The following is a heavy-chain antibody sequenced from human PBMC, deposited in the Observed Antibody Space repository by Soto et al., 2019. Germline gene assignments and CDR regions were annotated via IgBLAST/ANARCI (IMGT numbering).Heavy chain of an antibody. V-gene: IGHV1-3*01. D-gene: IGHD4-4*01. Sequence: ASVKVSCKASGYTFSNCAMHWVRQAPGQGLEWMGWINAGNGDTKYSQKFQDRVTITRDTSASTAYMELSSLRFEDTAVYYCARDISHDYSTLGWLDPWGQGTMVTVSS. CDR3: ARDISHDYSTLGWLDP. CDR2: INAGNGDT. J-gene: IGHJ5*02. CDR1: GYTFSNCA.